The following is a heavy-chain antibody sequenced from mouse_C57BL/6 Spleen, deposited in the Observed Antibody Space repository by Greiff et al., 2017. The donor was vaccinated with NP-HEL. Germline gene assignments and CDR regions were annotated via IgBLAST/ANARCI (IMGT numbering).Heavy chain of an antibody. D-gene: IGHD1-1*01. Sequence: QVQLKQPGAELVKPGASVKLSCKASGYTFTSYWMHWVKQRPGRGLEWIGRIDPNSGGTKYNEKFKSKATLTVDKPSSTAYMQLSSLTSEDSAVYYCARSDDYYGSSLFAYWGQGTLVTVSA. CDR3: ARSDDYYGSSLFAY. CDR2: IDPNSGGT. CDR1: GYTFTSYW. V-gene: IGHV1-72*01. J-gene: IGHJ3*01.